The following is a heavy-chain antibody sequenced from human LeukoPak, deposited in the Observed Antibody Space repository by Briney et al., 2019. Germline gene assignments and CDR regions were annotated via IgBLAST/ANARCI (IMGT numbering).Heavy chain of an antibody. J-gene: IGHJ4*02. V-gene: IGHV3-23*01. CDR3: VKGQRAPGD. CDR2: ISGSGDST. D-gene: IGHD4-17*01. CDR1: GFTFSSYA. Sequence: GSLRLSCAASGFTFSSYAMSWVRQTPGKGLEWVSDISGSGDSTYYADSVKGRFTISRDNSKNTLYLVMNSLRAEDTALYYCVKGQRAPGDWGQGTLVTVSS.